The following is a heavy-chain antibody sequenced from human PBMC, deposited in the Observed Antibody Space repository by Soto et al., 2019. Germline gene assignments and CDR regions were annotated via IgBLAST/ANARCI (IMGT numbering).Heavy chain of an antibody. V-gene: IGHV4-59*01. Sequence: SETLSLTCIVSGSSISPFYWSWIRQPPGKGLEWIGNIYYSGSTNYNPSLKSRVTISADTSKRQFSLNLYSMTAADTAVYYCSRVGGYYGDYPNFDYWGQGTRVTVSS. CDR1: GSSISPFY. D-gene: IGHD4-17*01. J-gene: IGHJ4*02. CDR3: SRVGGYYGDYPNFDY. CDR2: IYYSGST.